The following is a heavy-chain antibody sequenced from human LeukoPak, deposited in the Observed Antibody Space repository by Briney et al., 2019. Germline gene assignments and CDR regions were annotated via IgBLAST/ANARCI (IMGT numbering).Heavy chain of an antibody. J-gene: IGHJ4*02. CDR2: ISSSGSTI. D-gene: IGHD1-26*01. V-gene: IGHV3-48*03. CDR1: GFTFSSYE. Sequence: GGSLRLSCAASGFTFSSYEMNWVRQAPGKGLEWVSYISSSGSTIYYADSVKGRFTISRDNAKSSLYLQMNSLRAEDTAVYYCLAGATTYWRYWGQGTLVTVSS. CDR3: LAGATTYWRY.